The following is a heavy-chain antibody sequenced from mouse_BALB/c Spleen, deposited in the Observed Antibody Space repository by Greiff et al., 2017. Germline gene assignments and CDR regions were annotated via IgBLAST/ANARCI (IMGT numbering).Heavy chain of an antibody. CDR3: ARGYYVAY. CDR1: GFNIKDTY. J-gene: IGHJ3*01. V-gene: IGHV14-3*02. D-gene: IGHD2-3*01. CDR2: LDPANGNT. Sequence: FQLQQSGAELVKPGASVKLSCTASGFNIKDTYMHWVKQRPEQGLEWIGRLDPANGNTKYDPKFQGKATITADTSSNTAYLQLSSLTSEDTAVYYCARGYYVAYWGQGTLVTVSA.